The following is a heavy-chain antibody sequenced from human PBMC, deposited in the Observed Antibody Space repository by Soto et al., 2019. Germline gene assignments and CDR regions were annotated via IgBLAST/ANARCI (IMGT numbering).Heavy chain of an antibody. CDR1: GFTFSSYD. V-gene: IGHV3-13*01. CDR3: ARGTGDYIWGSYRYDLPDY. D-gene: IGHD3-16*02. Sequence: GGSLRLSCAASGFTFSSYDMHWVRQATGKGLEWVSAIGTAGDTYYPGSVKGRFTISRENAKNSLYLQMNSPRAGDTAVYYCARGTGDYIWGSYRYDLPDYWGQGTLVTVSS. J-gene: IGHJ4*02. CDR2: IGTAGDT.